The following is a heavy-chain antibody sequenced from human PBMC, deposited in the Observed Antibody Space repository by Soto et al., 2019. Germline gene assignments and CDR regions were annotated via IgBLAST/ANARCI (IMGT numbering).Heavy chain of an antibody. J-gene: IGHJ4*02. CDR2: IYYSGST. Sequence: SETLSLTCTVSGGYISSGGYYWSWIRQHPGKGLEWIGYIYYSGSTYYNPSLKSRVTISVDTSKNQFSLKLSSVTAADTAVYYCARSSPAMVTSSFDYWGQGTLVTVSS. V-gene: IGHV4-31*03. CDR1: GGYISSGGYY. D-gene: IGHD5-18*01. CDR3: ARSSPAMVTSSFDY.